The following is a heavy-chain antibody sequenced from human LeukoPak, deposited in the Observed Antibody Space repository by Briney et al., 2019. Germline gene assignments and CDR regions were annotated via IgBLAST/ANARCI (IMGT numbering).Heavy chain of an antibody. CDR1: GFTFGSYG. CDR2: IWYDGNNK. J-gene: IGHJ4*02. CDR3: ARDRGNGAVAGTGFDY. D-gene: IGHD6-19*01. V-gene: IGHV3-33*01. Sequence: GRSLRLSCAASGFTFGSYGMHWVRQAPGKGLEWVALIWYDGNNKECADSVKGRFTISRDNSKNTRFLQMNSLRAEDTAVYYCARDRGNGAVAGTGFDYWGQGTLVTVFS.